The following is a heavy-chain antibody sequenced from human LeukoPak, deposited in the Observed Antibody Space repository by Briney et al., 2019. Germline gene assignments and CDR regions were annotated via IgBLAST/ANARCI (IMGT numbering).Heavy chain of an antibody. V-gene: IGHV4-59*12. CDR1: GCSISSYY. Sequence: SETLSLTFIGSGCSISSYYWSWLRQPPGKGLEWIGYIYYSGSTNYNPSLKSRVTISVDTYSPSLSTKLSSVTASDTTVYYCKFSITMVRGVIKKDRPFDNWGQGGLGTVSS. CDR2: IYYSGST. J-gene: IGHJ4*02. D-gene: IGHD3-10*01. CDR3: KFSITMVRGVIKKDRPFDN.